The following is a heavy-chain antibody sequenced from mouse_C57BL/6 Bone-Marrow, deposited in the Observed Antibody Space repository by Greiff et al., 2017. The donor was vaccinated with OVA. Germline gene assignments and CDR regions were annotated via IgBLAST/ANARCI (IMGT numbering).Heavy chain of an antibody. CDR1: GFNIKNTY. Sequence: EVQGVESVAELVRPGASVKLSCTASGFNIKNTYMPWVKQRPEKGLEWIGRIDPANGNTKYAPKFQGKATITADTSSNTAYLQLSSLTSEDTAIYYCGDDNGYWGQGTTLTVSS. D-gene: IGHD1-3*01. V-gene: IGHV14-3*01. CDR2: IDPANGNT. J-gene: IGHJ2*01. CDR3: GDDNGY.